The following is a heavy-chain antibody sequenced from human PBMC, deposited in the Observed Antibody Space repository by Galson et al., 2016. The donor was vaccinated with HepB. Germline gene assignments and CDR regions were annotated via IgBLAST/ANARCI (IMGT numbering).Heavy chain of an antibody. CDR2: IYYSWSP. J-gene: IGHJ4*02. D-gene: IGHD6-19*01. CDR1: GGSISSSGYY. CDR3: ASQRSGGTVAVSFES. V-gene: IGHV4-39*01. Sequence: SETLSPTCTVSGGSISSSGYYWDWIRQPPRKGLAWIGSIYYSWSPDYNRSLTSRVTKSVDTSKNQFSLHVTSVTAADTAVYYCASQRSGGTVAVSFESWGQGTLVTVSS.